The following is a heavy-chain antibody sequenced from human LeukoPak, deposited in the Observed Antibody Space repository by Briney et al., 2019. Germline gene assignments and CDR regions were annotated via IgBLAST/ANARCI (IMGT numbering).Heavy chain of an antibody. J-gene: IGHJ4*02. CDR2: ISSSGSTI. Sequence: AGGSLRLSCAASGFTFSDYYMSWIRQAPGKGLEWVSYISSSGSTIYYADSVKGRFTISRDNAKNSLHLQMNSLRAGDTAVYYCARGPDIVATISYYFDYWGQGTLVTVSS. V-gene: IGHV3-11*01. CDR3: ARGPDIVATISYYFDY. D-gene: IGHD5-12*01. CDR1: GFTFSDYY.